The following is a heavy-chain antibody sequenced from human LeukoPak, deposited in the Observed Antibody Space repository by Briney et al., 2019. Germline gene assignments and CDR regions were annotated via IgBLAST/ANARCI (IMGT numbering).Heavy chain of an antibody. CDR1: GGSISSGGYY. CDR2: INHSGST. CDR3: ARGDYGGNSCYGMDV. J-gene: IGHJ6*02. V-gene: IGHV4-34*01. D-gene: IGHD4-23*01. Sequence: SETLSLTCAVSGGSISSGGYYWSWIRQPPGKGLEWIGEINHSGSTNYNPSLKSRVTISVDTSKNQFSLKLSSVTAADTAVYYCARGDYGGNSCYGMDVWGQGTTVTVSS.